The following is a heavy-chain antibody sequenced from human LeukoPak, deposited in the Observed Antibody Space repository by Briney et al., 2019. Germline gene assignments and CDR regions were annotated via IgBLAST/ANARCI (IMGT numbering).Heavy chain of an antibody. CDR2: ISYDGSNK. Sequence: GGSLRLSCAASGFTFSSYAMHWVRQAPGKGLEWVAVISYDGSNKYYADSVKGRFTISRDDSKNTLYLQMNSLRAEDTAVYYCARDGGSGWYQRYNWFDPWGQGTLVTVSS. D-gene: IGHD6-19*01. CDR1: GFTFSSYA. J-gene: IGHJ5*02. V-gene: IGHV3-30*04. CDR3: ARDGGSGWYQRYNWFDP.